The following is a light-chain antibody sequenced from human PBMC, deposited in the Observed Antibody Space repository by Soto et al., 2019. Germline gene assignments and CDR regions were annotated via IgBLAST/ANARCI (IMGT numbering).Light chain of an antibody. CDR3: QQAASFPIT. Sequence: IHVTESPSSVSASVGDRVTITCRASQGISSWLAWYQQKPGMAPNLLIYTASSLQSGVPSRFSGSGSGTDFTLTISNLQPEDFATYYCQQAASFPITFGQGTRLEIK. CDR2: TAS. V-gene: IGKV1-12*01. CDR1: QGISSW. J-gene: IGKJ5*01.